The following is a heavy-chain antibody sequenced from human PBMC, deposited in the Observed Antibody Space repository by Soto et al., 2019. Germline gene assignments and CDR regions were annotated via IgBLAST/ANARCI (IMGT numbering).Heavy chain of an antibody. V-gene: IGHV3-33*01. CDR1: GFTFSSYG. J-gene: IGHJ6*02. CDR2: IWYDGSNK. CDR3: ARDGDYYGSGTFLRGMDV. D-gene: IGHD3-10*01. Sequence: QVQLVESGGGVVQPGRSLRLSCAASGFTFSSYGMHWVRQAPGKGLEWVAVIWYDGSNKYYADSVKGRFTISRDNSKNTRYLQMNSLRAEDTAVYYCARDGDYYGSGTFLRGMDVWGQGTTVTVSS.